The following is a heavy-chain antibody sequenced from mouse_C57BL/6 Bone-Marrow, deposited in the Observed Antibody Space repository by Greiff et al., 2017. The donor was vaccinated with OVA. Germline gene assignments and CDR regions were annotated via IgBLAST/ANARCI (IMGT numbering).Heavy chain of an antibody. CDR1: GYTFTNYW. CDR3: ARWIYYGYWYFDV. V-gene: IGHV1-63*01. J-gene: IGHJ1*03. CDR2: IYPGGGYT. Sequence: QVQLKESGAELVRPGTSVKMSCKASGYTFTNYWIGWAKQRPGHGLEWIGDIYPGGGYTNYNEKFKGKATLTADKSSSTAYMQFSSLTSEDSAIYYCARWIYYGYWYFDVWGTGTTVTVSS. D-gene: IGHD2-1*01.